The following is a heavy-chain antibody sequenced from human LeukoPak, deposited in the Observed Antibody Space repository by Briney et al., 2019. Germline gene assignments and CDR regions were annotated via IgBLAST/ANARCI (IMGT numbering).Heavy chain of an antibody. CDR3: ARGMPFDY. Sequence: EASVKVSCKASGYTFTGYYMHWVRQAPGQGLEWMGWISAYNGNTNYAQKLQGRVTMTTDTSTSTAYMELRSLRSDDTAVYYCARGMPFDYWGQGTLVTVSS. V-gene: IGHV1-18*04. CDR2: ISAYNGNT. J-gene: IGHJ4*02. D-gene: IGHD2-2*01. CDR1: GYTFTGYY.